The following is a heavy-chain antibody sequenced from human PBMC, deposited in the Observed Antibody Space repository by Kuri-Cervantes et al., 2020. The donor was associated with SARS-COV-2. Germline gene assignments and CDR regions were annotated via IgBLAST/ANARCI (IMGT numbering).Heavy chain of an antibody. Sequence: ESLKISCAVSGYSISSGYYWGWIRQPSGKGLEWIGSIYHSGSTYYNPSLKSRVTISVDTSKNQFSLKLSSVTAADTAVYYCARGLYCSSTSCYRKTDYYYYMDVWGKGTTVTVSS. V-gene: IGHV4-38-2*01. CDR1: GYSISSGYY. J-gene: IGHJ6*03. CDR3: ARGLYCSSTSCYRKTDYYYYMDV. CDR2: IYHSGST. D-gene: IGHD2-2*01.